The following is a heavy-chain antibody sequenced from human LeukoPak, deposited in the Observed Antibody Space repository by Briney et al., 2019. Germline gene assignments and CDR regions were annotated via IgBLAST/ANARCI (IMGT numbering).Heavy chain of an antibody. Sequence: GSLRLSCAASGFTFSSYSMNWVRQAPGKGLEWVSYISSSSSTIYYADSVKGRFTISRDNAKNSLYLQMNSLRAEDTAVYYCARETSPTRITGDDDAFDIWGQGTMVTVSS. D-gene: IGHD7-27*01. J-gene: IGHJ3*02. CDR3: ARETSPTRITGDDDAFDI. CDR2: ISSSSSTI. CDR1: GFTFSSYS. V-gene: IGHV3-48*04.